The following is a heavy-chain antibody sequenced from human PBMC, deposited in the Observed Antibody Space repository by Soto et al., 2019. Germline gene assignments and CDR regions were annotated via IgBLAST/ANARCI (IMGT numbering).Heavy chain of an antibody. D-gene: IGHD6-19*01. V-gene: IGHV3-30-3*01. CDR3: ARAPYSSGWAFDY. CDR2: ISYDGSNK. J-gene: IGHJ4*02. Sequence: QVQLVESGGGVVQPGRSLRLSCAASGFTFSSYAMHWVRQAPGKGLEWVAVISYDGSNKYYADSVKGRFTISRDNSKHTLYLQMNSLSAEDTAVYYCARAPYSSGWAFDYWGQGTLVTVSS. CDR1: GFTFSSYA.